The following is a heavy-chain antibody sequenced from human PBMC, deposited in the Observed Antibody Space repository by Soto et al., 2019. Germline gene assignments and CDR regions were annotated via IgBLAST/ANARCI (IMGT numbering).Heavy chain of an antibody. D-gene: IGHD1-26*01. V-gene: IGHV1-3*01. J-gene: IGHJ4*02. CDR2: INAGSGNT. Sequence: ASVKVSCKASGYSFTSYVMHWVRQAPGQTLEWLGWINAGSGNTKYSQKVQGRVTITRDTSATTAYMQLSSLTSEDTAVYYCARDDSGFSGSHYIDYFNYWGQGALVTVSS. CDR3: ARDDSGFSGSHYIDYFNY. CDR1: GYSFTSYV.